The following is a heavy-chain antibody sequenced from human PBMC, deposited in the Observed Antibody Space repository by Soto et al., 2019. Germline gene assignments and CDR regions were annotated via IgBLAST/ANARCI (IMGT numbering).Heavy chain of an antibody. CDR2: IYYSGST. D-gene: IGHD3-10*01. CDR3: ARHGSSRYFDY. J-gene: IGHJ4*02. V-gene: IGHV4-39*01. Sequence: ASETLSLTCTVSGGSISSSSYYWGWIRQPPGKGLEWIGSIYYSGSTYYNPSLKSRVTISVDTSKNQFSLKLSSVTAADTAVYYCARHGSSRYFDYWGQGTLVTVSS. CDR1: GGSISSSSYY.